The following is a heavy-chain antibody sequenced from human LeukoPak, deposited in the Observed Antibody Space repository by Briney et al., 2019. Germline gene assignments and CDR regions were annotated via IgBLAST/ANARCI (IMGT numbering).Heavy chain of an antibody. V-gene: IGHV4-59*01. D-gene: IGHD6-13*01. CDR2: MYYSGST. CDR3: AGGSWSGYYFDY. J-gene: IGHJ4*02. Sequence: PSETLSLTCTVSGGSISSYYWSWIRQPPGKGLEWIGYMYYSGSTNYNPSLKSRVTISVDMSKNQVSLKLSSVTAADTAVYYCAGGSWSGYYFDYWGQGTLVTVSS. CDR1: GGSISSYY.